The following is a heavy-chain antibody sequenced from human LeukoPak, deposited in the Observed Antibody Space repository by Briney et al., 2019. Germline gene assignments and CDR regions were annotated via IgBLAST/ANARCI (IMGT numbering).Heavy chain of an antibody. J-gene: IGHJ4*02. D-gene: IGHD1-26*01. V-gene: IGHV3-30-3*01. CDR3: ARDLSGSYVSDY. Sequence: SCKASGYTFTGYYMHWVRQAPGKGLEWVAVISSDGSSKQSADSVKGRFTISRGNSKNMLFLQMDSLRAEDAAVYYCARDLSGSYVSDYWGQGTLVTVSS. CDR2: ISSDGSSK. CDR1: GYTFTGYY.